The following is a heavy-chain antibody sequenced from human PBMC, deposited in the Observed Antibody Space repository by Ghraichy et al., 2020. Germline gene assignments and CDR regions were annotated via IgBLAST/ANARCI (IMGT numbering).Heavy chain of an antibody. D-gene: IGHD3-22*01. CDR1: GGTFSSYA. J-gene: IGHJ3*02. V-gene: IGHV1-69*13. CDR2: IIPIFGTA. CDR3: ARDPPHSGYPDYDAFDI. Sequence: SVKVSCKASGGTFSSYAISWVRQAPGQGLEWMGGIIPIFGTANYAQKFQGRVTITADESTSTAYMELSSLRSEDTAVYYCARDPPHSGYPDYDAFDIWGQGTMVTVSS.